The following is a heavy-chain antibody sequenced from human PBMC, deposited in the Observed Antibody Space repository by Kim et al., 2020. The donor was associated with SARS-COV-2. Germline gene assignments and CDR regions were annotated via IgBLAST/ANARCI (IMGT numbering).Heavy chain of an antibody. Sequence: SETLSLTCTVTGGSISSNSHYWAWIRQPPGKGLEWIGTIYYIGSTFYNPSLQSRVTISVDTSKNQFSLRLGSVAAADTAVYFCARHVRKTTGGIDYWGQGTLVTVSS. D-gene: IGHD4-17*01. CDR1: GGSISSNSHY. V-gene: IGHV4-39*01. CDR3: ARHVRKTTGGIDY. CDR2: IYYIGST. J-gene: IGHJ4*02.